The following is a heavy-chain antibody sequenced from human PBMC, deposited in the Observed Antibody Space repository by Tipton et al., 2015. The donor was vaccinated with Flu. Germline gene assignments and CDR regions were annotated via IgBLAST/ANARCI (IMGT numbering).Heavy chain of an antibody. V-gene: IGHV3-30*18. CDR3: AKDMLGYSYGLDYYYYGMDV. Sequence: SLRLSCAASGFTFSSYGMHWVRQAPGKGLEWVAVISYDGGNKYYADSVKGRFTISRDNSKNTLYLQMNSLRAEDTAVYYCAKDMLGYSYGLDYYYYGMDVWGQGTTVTVSS. CDR2: ISYDGGNK. D-gene: IGHD5-18*01. CDR1: GFTFSSYG. J-gene: IGHJ6*02.